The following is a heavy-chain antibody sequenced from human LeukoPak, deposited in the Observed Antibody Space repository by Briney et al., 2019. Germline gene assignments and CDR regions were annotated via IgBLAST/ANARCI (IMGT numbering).Heavy chain of an antibody. CDR1: GFTFSSYA. D-gene: IGHD2-15*01. CDR2: ISYDGSNK. CDR3: ARERGKGVVVVGATTTVTTSNLDD. J-gene: IGHJ4*02. Sequence: GRSLRLSCAASGFTFSSYAMHWARQAPGKGLEWVAVISYDGSNKYYADSVKSRFTISRDNPKNTLYLQMNSLRAQDTAVYYCARERGKGVVVVGATTTVTTSNLDDWGQGTLVIVSS. V-gene: IGHV3-30-3*01.